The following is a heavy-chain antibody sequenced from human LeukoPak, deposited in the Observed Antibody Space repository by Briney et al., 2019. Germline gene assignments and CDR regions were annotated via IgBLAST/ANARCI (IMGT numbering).Heavy chain of an antibody. Sequence: PGGSLRLSCAASGFTFSGSTIHWVRQAYGKGLEWVGRIRSRTNNYATVYSASVKGRFTISRDDSKNTAYLQMNSLKSEDTAIYYCTRLASWGSGYWGQGTRVTVSS. V-gene: IGHV3-73*01. D-gene: IGHD3-16*01. CDR2: IRSRTNNYAT. J-gene: IGHJ4*02. CDR3: TRLASWGSGY. CDR1: GFTFSGST.